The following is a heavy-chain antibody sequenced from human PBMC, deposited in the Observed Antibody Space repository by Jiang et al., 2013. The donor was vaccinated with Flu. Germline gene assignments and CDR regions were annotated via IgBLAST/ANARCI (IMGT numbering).Heavy chain of an antibody. CDR2: IYHSGST. CDR1: GGSISSSNW. CDR3: ARARVVPAASKGGSSGWYFDY. D-gene: IGHD2-2*01. V-gene: IGHV4-4*02. Sequence: GPGLVKPSGTLSLTCAVSGGSISSSNWWSWVRQPPGKGLEWIGEIYHSGSTNYNPSLKSRVTISVDKSKNQFSLKLSSVTAADTAVYYCARARVVPAASKGGSSGWYFDYWGQGTLVTVSS. J-gene: IGHJ4*02.